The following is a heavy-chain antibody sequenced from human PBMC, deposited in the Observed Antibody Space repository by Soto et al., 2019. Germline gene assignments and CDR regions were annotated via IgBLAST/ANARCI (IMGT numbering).Heavy chain of an antibody. CDR3: ARLEGLATISYYSHF. CDR2: IYFRGNT. Sequence: SETLSLTCSVSGDSINSDKYYWGWIRQPPGKGLEWIGSIYFRGNTYYNPSLQTRVTISLDKSKSQFSLKLNSVTAADSAVYFCARLEGLATISYYSHFWGQGALVTVSS. V-gene: IGHV4-39*01. J-gene: IGHJ4*02. CDR1: GDSINSDKYY. D-gene: IGHD3-9*01.